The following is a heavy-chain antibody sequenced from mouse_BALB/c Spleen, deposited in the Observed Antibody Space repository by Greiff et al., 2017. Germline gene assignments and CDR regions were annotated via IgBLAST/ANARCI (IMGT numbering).Heavy chain of an antibody. V-gene: IGHV5-4*02. D-gene: IGHD2-4*01. J-gene: IGHJ4*01. Sequence: DVKLVESGGGLVKPGGSLKLSCAASGFTFSDYYMYWVRQTPEKRLEWVATISDGGSYTYYPDSVKGRFTISRDNAKNNLYLQMSSLKSEDTAMYYCARGITTGGYAMDYWGQGTSVTVSS. CDR1: GFTFSDYY. CDR3: ARGITTGGYAMDY. CDR2: ISDGGSYT.